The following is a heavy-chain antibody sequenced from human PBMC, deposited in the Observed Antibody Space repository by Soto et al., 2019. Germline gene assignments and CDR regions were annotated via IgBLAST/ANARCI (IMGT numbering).Heavy chain of an antibody. CDR3: ARKGVRQWLVPILDY. Sequence: SETLSLTCAVYGGSFSGYYWSWIRQPPGKGLEWIGEINHSGSTNYNPSLKSRVTISVDTSKNQSSLKLSSVTAADTAVYYCARKGVRQWLVPILDYWGQGTLVTVSS. CDR1: GGSFSGYY. V-gene: IGHV4-34*01. CDR2: INHSGST. D-gene: IGHD6-19*01. J-gene: IGHJ4*02.